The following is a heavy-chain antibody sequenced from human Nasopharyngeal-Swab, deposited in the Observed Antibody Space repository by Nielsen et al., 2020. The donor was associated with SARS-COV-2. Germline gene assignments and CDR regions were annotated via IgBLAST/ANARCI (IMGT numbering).Heavy chain of an antibody. CDR3: ARDLGKWEPQAGFDY. V-gene: IGHV6-1*01. CDR2: TYYRSKWYN. J-gene: IGHJ4*02. Sequence: SETLSLTCAISGDSVSSNSAAWNWIRQSPSKGLEWLGRTYYRSKWYNDYAVSVKSRITINPDTSKNQFSLQLNSVTPEDTAVYYCARDLGKWEPQAGFDYWGQGTLVTVSS. D-gene: IGHD1-26*01. CDR1: GDSVSSNSAA.